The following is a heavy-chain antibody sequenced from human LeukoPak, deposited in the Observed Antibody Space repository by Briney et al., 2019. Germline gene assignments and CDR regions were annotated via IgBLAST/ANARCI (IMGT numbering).Heavy chain of an antibody. D-gene: IGHD3-10*01. CDR2: IYSGGST. CDR1: GFTVSSNY. CDR3: ASGSGSYRTPYYYMDV. Sequence: PAGSLSLSCAASGFTVSSNYMSWVRQAPGQGLEWVSVIYSGGSTYYEDSVKGRFTISRHNSKNTLYLQINSPRAEDTAVYYCASGSGSYRTPYYYMDVWGKGTTVTVSS. J-gene: IGHJ6*03. V-gene: IGHV3-53*01.